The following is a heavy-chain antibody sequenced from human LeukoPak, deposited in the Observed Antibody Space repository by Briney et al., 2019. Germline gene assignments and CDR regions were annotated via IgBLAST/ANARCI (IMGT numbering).Heavy chain of an antibody. CDR1: GGSISSSSYY. V-gene: IGHV4-39*01. CDR3: ARLSFGPYYYYYMDV. J-gene: IGHJ6*03. Sequence: SETLSLTCTVSGGSISSSSYYWGWIRQPPGNGLEWIGSIYYSGSTYYNPSLKSRVTITVDTSKNQFSLKLSSVTAADTAVYYCARLSFGPYYYYYMDVWGKGTTVTVSS. D-gene: IGHD3-10*01. CDR2: IYYSGST.